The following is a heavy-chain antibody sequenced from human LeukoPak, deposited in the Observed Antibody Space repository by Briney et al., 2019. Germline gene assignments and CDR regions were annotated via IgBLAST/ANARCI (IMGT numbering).Heavy chain of an antibody. Sequence: GGSLRLSCAASGFTFSSYWMSWVRQPPGKGLEWVAVISYDGSTNYYADSVKGRFTISRDNSKNTMYLQMNSLRAEDTAVYYCARDIGYLNAFDIWGQGTMVTVSS. D-gene: IGHD1-1*01. V-gene: IGHV3-30*03. J-gene: IGHJ3*02. CDR2: ISYDGSTN. CDR3: ARDIGYLNAFDI. CDR1: GFTFSSYW.